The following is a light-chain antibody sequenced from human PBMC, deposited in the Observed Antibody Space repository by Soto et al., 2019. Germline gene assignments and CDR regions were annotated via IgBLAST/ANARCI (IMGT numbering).Light chain of an antibody. CDR1: QSVLYSSNTKNY. J-gene: IGKJ4*01. V-gene: IGKV4-1*01. CDR2: WAS. Sequence: DIVMTQSPDSLAVSLGERATINCKSSQSVLYSSNTKNYLAWYQQKPGQPPKLLIYWASTRESGGPDRFSGSGSGTDFTLTISSLQAEDVAVYYCQQYYSTLALTFGGGTKVEIK. CDR3: QQYYSTLALT.